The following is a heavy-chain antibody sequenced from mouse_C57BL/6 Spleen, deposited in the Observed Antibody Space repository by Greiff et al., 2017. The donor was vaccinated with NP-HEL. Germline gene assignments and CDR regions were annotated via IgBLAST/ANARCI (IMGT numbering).Heavy chain of an antibody. CDR2: IDPETGGT. J-gene: IGHJ2*01. CDR3: TRRRGTVVDY. Sequence: VQLVESGAELVRPGASVTLSCKASGYTFTDYEMHWVKQTPVHGLEWIGAIDPETGGTAYNQKFKGKAILTADKSSSTAYMELRSLTSEDSAVYYCTRRRGTVVDYWGQGTTLTVPS. V-gene: IGHV1-15*01. CDR1: GYTFTDYE. D-gene: IGHD1-1*01.